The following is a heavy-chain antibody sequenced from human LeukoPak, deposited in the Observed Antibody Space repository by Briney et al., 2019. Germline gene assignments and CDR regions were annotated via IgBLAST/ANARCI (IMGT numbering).Heavy chain of an antibody. V-gene: IGHV1-3*01. CDR2: INAGNGNT. D-gene: IGHD6-19*01. CDR3: AREVAGTGIGCFDY. J-gene: IGHJ4*02. Sequence: ASVKVSCKASGYTFTSYAMHWVRQAPGQRLEWMGWINAGNGNTKYSQKFQGRVTITRDTSASTACMELSSLRSEDTAVYYCAREVAGTGIGCFDYWGQGTLVTVSS. CDR1: GYTFTSYA.